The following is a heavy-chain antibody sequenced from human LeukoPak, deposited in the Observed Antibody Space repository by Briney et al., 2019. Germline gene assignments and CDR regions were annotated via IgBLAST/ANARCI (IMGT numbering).Heavy chain of an antibody. V-gene: IGHV3-21*01. J-gene: IGHJ4*02. Sequence: GGSLRLSCAASGFTFSSYSMNWVRQAPGKGLEWVSSISSSSSYIYYADSVKGRFTISRDNAKNSLYLQMNSLRAEDTAVYYCVRVGDNTAMVDYWGQGTLVTVSS. CDR3: VRVGDNTAMVDY. D-gene: IGHD5-18*01. CDR1: GFTFSSYS. CDR2: ISSSSSYI.